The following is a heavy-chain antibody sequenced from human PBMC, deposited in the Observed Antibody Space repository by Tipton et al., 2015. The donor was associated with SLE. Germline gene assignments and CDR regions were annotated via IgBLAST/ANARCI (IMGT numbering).Heavy chain of an antibody. CDR1: GGSFSGYY. CDR3: ARGKY. V-gene: IGHV4-34*01. J-gene: IGHJ4*02. Sequence: TLSLTCAVYGGSFSGYYWSWIRRPPGKGLEWIGEINHSGSTNYNPSLKSRVTISVDTSKNQFSLKLSSVTAADTAVYYCARGKYWGQGTLVTVSS. CDR2: INHSGST.